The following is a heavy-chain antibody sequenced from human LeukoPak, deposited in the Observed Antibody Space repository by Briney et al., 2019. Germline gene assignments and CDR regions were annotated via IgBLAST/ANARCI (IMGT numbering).Heavy chain of an antibody. CDR2: IYYSGST. V-gene: IGHV4-31*03. CDR3: ARGENWSYYQI. J-gene: IGHJ3*02. CDR1: GGSISSGGYS. D-gene: IGHD3-10*01. Sequence: SQTLSLTCTVSGGSISSGGYSWSWIRQHPGKGLEWIGYIYYSGSTNYNPSLKSRVTISVDTSKNQFSLKLSSVTAADTAVYYCARGENWSYYQIWGQGTMVTVSS.